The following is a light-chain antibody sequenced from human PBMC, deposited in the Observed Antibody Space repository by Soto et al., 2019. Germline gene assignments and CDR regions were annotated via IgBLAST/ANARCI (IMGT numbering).Light chain of an antibody. CDR1: SSDVGTYNL. CDR3: CSYAGSRTLV. J-gene: IGLJ2*01. Sequence: QSVLTQPASVSGSPGQSITISCTGTSSDVGTYNLVSWYQQHPGKAPKLMIYEGSKRPSGVSNRLSGSKSGNTASLTISGLQAEDEDDYYCCSYAGSRTLVFGGGTKLTVL. CDR2: EGS. V-gene: IGLV2-23*01.